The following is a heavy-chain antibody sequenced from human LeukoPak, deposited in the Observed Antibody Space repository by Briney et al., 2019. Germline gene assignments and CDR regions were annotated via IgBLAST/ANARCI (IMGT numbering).Heavy chain of an antibody. V-gene: IGHV1-69*05. CDR1: GYTFTSYD. J-gene: IGHJ2*01. Sequence: GASVKVSCKASGYTFTSYDINWVRQAPGQGLEWMGGIIPIFGTANYAQKFQGRVTITTDESTSTAYMELSSLRSEDTAVYYCARDRDSGGSSNFDLWGRGTLVTVSS. CDR2: IIPIFGTA. D-gene: IGHD2-15*01. CDR3: ARDRDSGGSSNFDL.